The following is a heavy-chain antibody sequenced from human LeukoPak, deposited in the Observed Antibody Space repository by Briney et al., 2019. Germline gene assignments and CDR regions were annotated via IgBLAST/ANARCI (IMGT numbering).Heavy chain of an antibody. CDR1: GFTFSDYY. Sequence: GGSLRLSCAASGFTFSDYYMSWIRQAPGKGLEWVSYISSSSSYTNYADSVKGRFTISRDNAKNSLYLQMNSLRAEDTAVYYCARRDIVATILAYWGQGALVTVSS. CDR2: ISSSSSYT. V-gene: IGHV3-11*06. CDR3: ARRDIVATILAY. J-gene: IGHJ4*02. D-gene: IGHD5-12*01.